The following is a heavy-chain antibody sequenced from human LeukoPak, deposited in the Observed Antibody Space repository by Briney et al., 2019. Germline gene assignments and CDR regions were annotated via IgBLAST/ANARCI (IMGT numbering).Heavy chain of an antibody. CDR1: GGSFSGYY. D-gene: IGHD2-2*01. CDR2: INHSGST. J-gene: IGHJ6*03. V-gene: IGHV4-34*01. Sequence: SETLSLTCAVYGGSFSGYYWSWIRQPPGKGLKWIGEINHSGSTNYNPSLKSRVTISVDTSKNQFSLKLSSVTAADTAVYYCAREGVVVPAVLPYYMDVWGKRTKVTVSS. CDR3: AREGVVVPAVLPYYMDV.